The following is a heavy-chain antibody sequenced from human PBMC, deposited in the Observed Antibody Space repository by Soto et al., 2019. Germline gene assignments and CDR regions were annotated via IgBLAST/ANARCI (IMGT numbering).Heavy chain of an antibody. V-gene: IGHV1-69*04. D-gene: IGHD3-9*01. CDR3: ARDKARYFAWAPTPLPDY. J-gene: IGHJ4*02. Sequence: SVKVSCKASGGTFSSYTISWVRQAPGQGLEWMGRIIPILGIANYAQKFQGRVTITADKSTSTAYMELSSLRSEDTAVYYCARDKARYFAWAPTPLPDYWGQGTLVTVSS. CDR2: IIPILGIA. CDR1: GGTFSSYT.